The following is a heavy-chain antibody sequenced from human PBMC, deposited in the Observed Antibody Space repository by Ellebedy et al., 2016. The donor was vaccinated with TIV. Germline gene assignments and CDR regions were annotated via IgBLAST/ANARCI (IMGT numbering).Heavy chain of an antibody. V-gene: IGHV3-30*18. CDR2: ISYDGSNK. CDR3: AKDSHYSSFVYDY. D-gene: IGHD6-6*01. Sequence: GESLKISXAASGFTFSSYGMHWVRQAPGKGLEWVAVISYDGSNKYYADSVKGRFTISRDNSKNTLYLQMNSLRAEDTAVYYCAKDSHYSSFVYDYWGQGTLVTVSS. J-gene: IGHJ4*02. CDR1: GFTFSSYG.